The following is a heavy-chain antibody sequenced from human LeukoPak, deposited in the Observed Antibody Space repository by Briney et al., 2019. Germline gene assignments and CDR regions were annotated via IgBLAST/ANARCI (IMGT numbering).Heavy chain of an antibody. J-gene: IGHJ4*02. CDR3: ARDVHGGAFDY. D-gene: IGHD4-23*01. V-gene: IGHV3-7*01. CDR2: INQDGSAK. CDR1: GFTFSSYW. Sequence: GGSLRLSCAASGFTFSSYWMNWVRQAPGKGLEWVANINQDGSAKYYVDSVKGRFTFSRDNAMNSLFLQMNSLIAEDTAVYYCARDVHGGAFDYWGQGTLVTVSS.